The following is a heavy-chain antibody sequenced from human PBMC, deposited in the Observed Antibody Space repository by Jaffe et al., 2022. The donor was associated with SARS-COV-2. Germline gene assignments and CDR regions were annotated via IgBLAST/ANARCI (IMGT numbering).Heavy chain of an antibody. D-gene: IGHD2-2*01. Sequence: QVQLVESGGGVVQPGRSLRLSCAASGFTFSSYGMHWVRQAPGKGLEWVAVISYDGSNKYYADSVKGRFTISRDNSKNTLYLQMNSLRAEDTAVYYCAKALQDIVVVPAASSYYYYGMDVWGQGTTVTVSS. CDR2: ISYDGSNK. J-gene: IGHJ6*02. V-gene: IGHV3-30*18. CDR3: AKALQDIVVVPAASSYYYYGMDV. CDR1: GFTFSSYG.